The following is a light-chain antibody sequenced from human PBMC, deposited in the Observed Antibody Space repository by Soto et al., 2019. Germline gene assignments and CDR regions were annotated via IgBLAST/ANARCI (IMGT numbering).Light chain of an antibody. J-gene: IGKJ1*01. V-gene: IGKV3-20*01. Sequence: EIVLTQSPGTLSLSPGERATLSCRASHSVGSTYLAWYQQIPGQAPRLLIYGASSRTTGIPDRFSGSGSGTDFTLTISRLEPEDFAVYYCQQYGTSPLTFGQGTKVDIK. CDR1: HSVGSTY. CDR3: QQYGTSPLT. CDR2: GAS.